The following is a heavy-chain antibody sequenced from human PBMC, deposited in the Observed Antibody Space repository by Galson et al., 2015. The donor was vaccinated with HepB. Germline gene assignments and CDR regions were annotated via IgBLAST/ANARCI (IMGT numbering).Heavy chain of an antibody. CDR2: ISSSSGTI. CDR3: ASSRWGDGDYLDY. CDR1: GLPFRSYS. J-gene: IGHJ4*02. D-gene: IGHD3-16*01. Sequence: SLRLSCAASGLPFRSYSMNWVRQAPGKGLEWVSYISSSSGTIYYADSVKGRFTISRDNAKNSLYLQMNSLRDEDTAVYYCASSRWGDGDYLDYWGQGTLVTVSS. V-gene: IGHV3-48*02.